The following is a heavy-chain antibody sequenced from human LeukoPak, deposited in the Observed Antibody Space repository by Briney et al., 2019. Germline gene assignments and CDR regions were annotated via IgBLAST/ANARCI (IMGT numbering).Heavy chain of an antibody. CDR3: ARGSLCITMVRGVYNWFDP. CDR2: INPNSGGT. Sequence: ASVKVSCKASGYTFTAYYIHWVRQAPGQGLEWMGWINPNSGGTNYAQKFQGRVTMTRDTSISTAYMELSRLRSDDTAVYYCARGSLCITMVRGVYNWFDPWGQGTLVTVSS. CDR1: GYTFTAYY. D-gene: IGHD3-10*01. J-gene: IGHJ5*02. V-gene: IGHV1-2*02.